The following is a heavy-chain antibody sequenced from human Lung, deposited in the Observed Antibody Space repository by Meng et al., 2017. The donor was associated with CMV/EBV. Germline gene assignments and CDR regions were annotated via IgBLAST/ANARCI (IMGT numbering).Heavy chain of an antibody. Sequence: PLRGSGPALVKPSDALSLTCAVSGDSITNHNWWAWVRQPPGKGLEWIGEIPHRGSSAYNPSLKSRVSMSIDKSKNQFSLKLTSVTAADTAVYHCLRRSGGSVWGQGTLVTVSS. CDR1: GDSITNHNW. J-gene: IGHJ1*01. D-gene: IGHD3-10*01. V-gene: IGHV4-4*02. CDR3: LRRSGGSV. CDR2: IPHRGSS.